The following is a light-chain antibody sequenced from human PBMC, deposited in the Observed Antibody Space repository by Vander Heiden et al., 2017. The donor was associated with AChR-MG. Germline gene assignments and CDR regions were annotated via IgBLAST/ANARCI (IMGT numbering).Light chain of an antibody. J-gene: IGKJ3*01. V-gene: IGKV1-39*01. CDR3: QQSYSIPFT. Sequence: DIQMTQSPSSLSPSVGDRVTITCRASQSISSYLNWYQQKPGKAPKLLIYDASSLQSGVPSRFSGSGSGTEFTLTISSLQPEDSATYYCQQSYSIPFTFGHGTKVDIK. CDR2: DAS. CDR1: QSISSY.